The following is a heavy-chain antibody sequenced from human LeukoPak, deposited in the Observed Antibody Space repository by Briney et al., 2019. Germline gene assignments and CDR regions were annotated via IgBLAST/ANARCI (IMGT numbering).Heavy chain of an antibody. V-gene: IGHV1-3*01. J-gene: IGHJ4*02. CDR3: ARDRGGTGDFDY. CDR1: GYTFTSYA. Sequence: ASVKVSCKASGYTFTSYAMHWVRRAPGQRLEWMGWINAGNGDTKYSQKFQGRVTIARDTSASTAYMELSSLRSEDTAVYYCARDRGGTGDFDYWGQGTLVTVSS. CDR2: INAGNGDT. D-gene: IGHD1-1*01.